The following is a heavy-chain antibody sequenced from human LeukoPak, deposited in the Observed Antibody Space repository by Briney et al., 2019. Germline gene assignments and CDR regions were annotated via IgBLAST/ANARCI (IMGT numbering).Heavy chain of an antibody. Sequence: SETLSLTCTVSGGSISSGGYYWSWIRQHPGKGLEWIGYIYYSGSTYYNPSLKSRVTISVDTSKNQFSLKLSSVTAADTAVYYCARDTYDILTRARFWFDPWGQGTLVTVSS. CDR2: IYYSGST. CDR1: GGSISSGGYY. CDR3: ARDTYDILTRARFWFDP. V-gene: IGHV4-31*03. J-gene: IGHJ5*02. D-gene: IGHD3-9*01.